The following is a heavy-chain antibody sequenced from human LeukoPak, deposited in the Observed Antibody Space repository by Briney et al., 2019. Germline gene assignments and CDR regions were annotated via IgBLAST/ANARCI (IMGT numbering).Heavy chain of an antibody. V-gene: IGHV1-18*01. CDR1: GYTFTRYG. J-gene: IGHJ5*02. CDR2: ISAYNGDT. D-gene: IGHD6-13*01. Sequence: ASVKVSCKASGYTFTRYGISWVRQAPGQGLEWMGWISAYNGDTNYAQKVQGRVTMTTDTSTNTAYMDLRSLRSDDTAVYYCARAPGYSSSSNWFDPWGQGTLVTVSS. CDR3: ARAPGYSSSSNWFDP.